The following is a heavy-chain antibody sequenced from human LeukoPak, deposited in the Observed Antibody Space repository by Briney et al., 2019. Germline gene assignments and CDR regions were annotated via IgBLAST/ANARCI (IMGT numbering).Heavy chain of an antibody. CDR2: INHSGST. D-gene: IGHD3-10*01. CDR3: ARVAEEFRNKYNWFDP. J-gene: IGHJ5*02. Sequence: SATLSLTCAVYGGSFSGYYWSWIRQPPGKGLEWIGEINHSGSTNYNPSLKSRVTISVDTSKNQFSLKLSSVTAADTAVYYCARVAEEFRNKYNWFDPWGQGTLVTVSS. CDR1: GGSFSGYY. V-gene: IGHV4-34*01.